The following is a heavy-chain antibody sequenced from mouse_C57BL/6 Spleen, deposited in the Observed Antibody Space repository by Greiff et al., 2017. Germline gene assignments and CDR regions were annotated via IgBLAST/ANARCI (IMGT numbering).Heavy chain of an antibody. CDR1: GYTFTTYP. CDR2: FHPYNDDT. V-gene: IGHV1-47*01. Sequence: QVQLQQSGAELVKPGASVKMSCKASGYTFTTYPIEWMKQNHGKSLEWIGNFHPYNDDTKYNEKFKGKATLTVEKSSSTVYLELSRLTSDDSAVYYCATGIYDGYYVGYFDYWGQGTTLTVSS. CDR3: ATGIYDGYYVGYFDY. D-gene: IGHD2-3*01. J-gene: IGHJ2*01.